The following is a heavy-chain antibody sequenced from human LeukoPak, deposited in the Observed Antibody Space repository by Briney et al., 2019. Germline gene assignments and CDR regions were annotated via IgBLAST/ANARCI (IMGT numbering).Heavy chain of an antibody. CDR1: GFTFSSYA. J-gene: IGHJ4*02. CDR3: ATNYYDSSGYFPDFDY. V-gene: IGHV3-23*01. CDR2: ISGSGRDT. Sequence: GGSPRLSCAASGFTFSSYAMNWVRQAPVKGLEWVSAISGSGRDTYYADSVKGRFTISRDNSKNTLYLQVNSLGADDTAVYYCATNYYDSSGYFPDFDYWGQGALVSVSS. D-gene: IGHD3-22*01.